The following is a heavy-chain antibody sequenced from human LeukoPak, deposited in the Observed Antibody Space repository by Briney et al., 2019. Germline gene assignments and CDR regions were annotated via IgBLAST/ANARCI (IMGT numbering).Heavy chain of an antibody. CDR2: IYNAIT. V-gene: IGHV4-4*09. D-gene: IGHD1-1*01. Sequence: SETLSLTCTVSGASITTYYWTWIRQAPGKGLEFIAYIYNAITNYNPSLKSRATISIDAFKNQVSLRLSSVTAADTAVYYCARAPRLLDSWGQGILVTVSS. CDR1: GASITTYY. CDR3: ARAPRLLDS. J-gene: IGHJ4*02.